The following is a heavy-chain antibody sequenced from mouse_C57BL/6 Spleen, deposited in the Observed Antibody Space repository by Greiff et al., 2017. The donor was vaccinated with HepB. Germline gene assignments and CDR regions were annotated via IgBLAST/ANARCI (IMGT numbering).Heavy chain of an antibody. D-gene: IGHD1-1*01. CDR3: ARYYYGSHGYFDV. J-gene: IGHJ1*03. CDR2: IWTGGGT. V-gene: IGHV2-9-1*01. Sequence: VHLVESGPGLVAPSQSLSITCTVSGFSLTSYAISWVRQPPGKGLEWLGVIWTGGGTNYNSALKSRLSISKDNSKSQAFLKMNSLQTDDTARYSCARYYYGSHGYFDVWGTGTPVTVCS. CDR1: GFSLTSYA.